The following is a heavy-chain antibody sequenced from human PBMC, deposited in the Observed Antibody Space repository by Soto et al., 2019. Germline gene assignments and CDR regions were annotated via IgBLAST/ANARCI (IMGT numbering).Heavy chain of an antibody. J-gene: IGHJ6*02. CDR2: IWYDGSNK. V-gene: IGHV3-33*01. CDR1: GFTFSSYG. Sequence: GGSLRLSCAASGFTFSSYGMHWVRQASGKGLEWVAVIWYDGSNKYYADSVKGRFTISRDNSKNTLYLQMNSLRAEDTAVYYCARDPDYDFWSGDYYYGMDVWGQGTTVTVSS. CDR3: ARDPDYDFWSGDYYYGMDV. D-gene: IGHD3-3*01.